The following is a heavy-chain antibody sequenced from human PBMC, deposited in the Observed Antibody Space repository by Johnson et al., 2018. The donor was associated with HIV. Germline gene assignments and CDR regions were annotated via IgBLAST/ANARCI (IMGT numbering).Heavy chain of an antibody. CDR1: GFSVNTNY. V-gene: IGHV3-66*01. CDR3: ARDGESQQLPLGDAFDI. CDR2: IYSGGST. Sequence: MQLVESGGGLVQPGGSLRLSCGASGFSVNTNYMNWVRQAPGKGLEWVSVIYSGGSTYYADSVKGRFTISRDNSKNTLYLQMNRLRAEDTAVYYCARDGESQQLPLGDAFDIWGQGTMVTVSS. D-gene: IGHD6-13*01. J-gene: IGHJ3*02.